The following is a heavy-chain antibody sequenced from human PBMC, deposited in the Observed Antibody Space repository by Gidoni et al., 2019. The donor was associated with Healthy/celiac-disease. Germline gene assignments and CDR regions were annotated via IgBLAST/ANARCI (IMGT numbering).Heavy chain of an antibody. V-gene: IGHV3-66*02. J-gene: IGHJ4*02. CDR2: IYSGGST. CDR3: AGITMVRGVMIDY. Sequence: EVQLVESGGGLVQPGGSLRPSCEASGFTVRSNYMSWVRQAPGKGLECVSVIYSGGSTYYADSVKGRFTISRDNSKNTLYLQRNSLRAEDTAVYYCAGITMVRGVMIDYWGQGTLVTVSS. CDR1: GFTVRSNY. D-gene: IGHD3-10*01.